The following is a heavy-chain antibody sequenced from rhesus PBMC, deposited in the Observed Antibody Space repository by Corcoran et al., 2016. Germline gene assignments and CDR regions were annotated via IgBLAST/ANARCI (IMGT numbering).Heavy chain of an antibody. CDR2: ICGSGGGTTYNPSLQNLV. CDR1: GGSISGDNW. D-gene: IGHD5-24*01. Sequence: QVQLQESGPAMVKPSETLSLTCTVSGGSISGDNWWTWVRQSPGRGLEWIGPICGSGGGTTYNPSLQNLVEYNPSLKSRVTISKDTSKSQFSLKLSSVTVADTAVYYCARLSLGTDYWGQGVLVTVSS. V-gene: IGHV4-93*01. J-gene: IGHJ4*01. CDR3: ARLSLGTDY.